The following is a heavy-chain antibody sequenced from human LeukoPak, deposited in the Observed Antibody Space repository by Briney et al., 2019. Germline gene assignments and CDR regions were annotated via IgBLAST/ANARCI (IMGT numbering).Heavy chain of an antibody. CDR1: GYSFTSYW. Sequence: GESLKISCKGSGYSFTSYWIGWVRQMPGKGLEWMGIIYPGDSDTRHSPSFQGQVTISADKSISTAYLQWSSLKASDTAMYYCARSSNTYYYDSSGYYDPLYNWFDPWGQGTLVTVSS. J-gene: IGHJ5*02. V-gene: IGHV5-51*01. CDR3: ARSSNTYYYDSSGYYDPLYNWFDP. D-gene: IGHD3-22*01. CDR2: IYPGDSDT.